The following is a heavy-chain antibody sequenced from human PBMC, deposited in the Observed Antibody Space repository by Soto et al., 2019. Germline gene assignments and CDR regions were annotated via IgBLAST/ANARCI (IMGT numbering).Heavy chain of an antibody. J-gene: IGHJ6*04. D-gene: IGHD3-3*01. V-gene: IGHV1-2*04. CDR3: ERDSRGGGRLEWLKKGGMEV. CDR2: INPNSGGT. CDR1: GYTFTGYY. Sequence: ASVKVSCKASGYTFTGYYMHWVRQAPGQGLEWMGWINPNSGGTNYAQKFQGWVTMTRDTSISTAYMEMSRLRYEEKAVYYRERDSRGGGRLEWLKKGGMEVWGKG.